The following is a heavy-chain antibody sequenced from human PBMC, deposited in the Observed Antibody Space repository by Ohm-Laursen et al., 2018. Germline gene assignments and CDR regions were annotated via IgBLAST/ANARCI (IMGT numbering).Heavy chain of an antibody. CDR3: AKFGPGRTLGY. Sequence: SLRLSCAASGFTFSSYGMHWVRQAPGKRLEWVAVIWYDGSNKYYADSVKGRFTISRDNSKNTLYLQMNSLRAEDTAVYYCAKFGPGRTLGYWGQGTLVTVSS. CDR2: IWYDGSNK. CDR1: GFTFSSYG. V-gene: IGHV3-33*06. D-gene: IGHD3/OR15-3a*01. J-gene: IGHJ4*02.